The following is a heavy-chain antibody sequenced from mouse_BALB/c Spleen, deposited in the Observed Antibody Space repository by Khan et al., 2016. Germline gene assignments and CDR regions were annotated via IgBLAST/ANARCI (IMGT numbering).Heavy chain of an antibody. V-gene: IGHV9-3-1*01. CDR2: INTYTGEP. D-gene: IGHD1-1*02. J-gene: IGHJ2*01. CDR1: GYTFTNYG. Sequence: QCQLVQSGPELKKPGETVKISCKASGYTFTNYGMNWVKQAPGKGLKWMGWINTYTGEPTYADDFKGRFAFSLETSASTAYLQINNLKNEDTATYFCAREVGYFDYWGQGTTLTVSS. CDR3: AREVGYFDY.